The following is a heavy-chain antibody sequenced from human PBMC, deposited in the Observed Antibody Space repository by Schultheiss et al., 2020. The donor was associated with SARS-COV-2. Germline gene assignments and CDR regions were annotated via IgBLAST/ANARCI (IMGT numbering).Heavy chain of an antibody. J-gene: IGHJ4*02. V-gene: IGHV1-18*01. CDR2: INPNSGGT. CDR1: GYTFTSYG. CDR3: ARDDYGGNSFDY. D-gene: IGHD4-23*01. Sequence: ASVKVSCKASGYTFTSYGISWVRQAPGQGLEWMGWINPNSGGTNYAQKFQGRVTMTRDTSASTASMELSSLRSEDTAVYYCARDDYGGNSFDYWGQGTLVTVAS.